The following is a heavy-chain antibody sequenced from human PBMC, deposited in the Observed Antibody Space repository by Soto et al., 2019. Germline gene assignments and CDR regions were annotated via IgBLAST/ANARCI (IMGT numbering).Heavy chain of an antibody. CDR2: IDPSDSYA. Sequence: GESLKISCNGSGYSFTSYWVSWVRQMPGKGLEWMGRIDPSDSYANYSPSFQGHVTISADKSISTAYLQWSSLKASDTAMYYCARSHSYNWFDPWGQGTLVTVSS. J-gene: IGHJ5*02. CDR3: ARSHSYNWFDP. V-gene: IGHV5-10-1*01. CDR1: GYSFTSYW. D-gene: IGHD2-21*01.